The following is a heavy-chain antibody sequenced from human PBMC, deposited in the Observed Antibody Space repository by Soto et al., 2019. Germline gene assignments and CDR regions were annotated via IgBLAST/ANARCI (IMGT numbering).Heavy chain of an antibody. Sequence: ASVKVSCKVSGYTLTEVSMHWVRQAPGKGLEWMGGFDPEDGETIYAQKFQGRVTMTEDTSTDTAYMELSSLRSEDTAVYSCAIRGYSGSYAMDVWGQGTTVTVSS. D-gene: IGHD5-12*01. J-gene: IGHJ6*02. CDR2: FDPEDGET. CDR1: GYTLTEVS. CDR3: AIRGYSGSYAMDV. V-gene: IGHV1-24*01.